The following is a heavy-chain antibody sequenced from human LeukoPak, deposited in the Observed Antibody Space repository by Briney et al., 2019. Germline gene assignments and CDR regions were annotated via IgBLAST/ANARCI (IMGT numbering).Heavy chain of an antibody. CDR2: ISSTSAYI. Sequence: GGSLRLSCAGSGFALKSYSLSWVRQAPGKGLEWVSSISSTSAYIYYADSVKGRFTISRDNVDNVVYLQMNSLGAEDTAVYYCARGGSSGWRLDFDYWGQGTLVTVSS. CDR1: GFALKSYS. V-gene: IGHV3-21*01. D-gene: IGHD6-19*01. CDR3: ARGGSSGWRLDFDY. J-gene: IGHJ4*02.